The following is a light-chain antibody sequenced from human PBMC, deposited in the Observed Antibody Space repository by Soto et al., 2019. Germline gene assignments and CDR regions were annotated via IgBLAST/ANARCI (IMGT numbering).Light chain of an antibody. J-gene: IGLJ3*02. CDR1: SSDVGGYNF. V-gene: IGLV2-11*01. CDR2: DVS. Sequence: QSALTQPRSVSGSPGQSVTISCTGTSSDVGGYNFVSWYQHHPGKAPKLMIYDVSKRPSGVPDRFSGSKSGSTASLTIYGLQAEDEADYYCCSYAGSYTLVFGGGTKLTVL. CDR3: CSYAGSYTLV.